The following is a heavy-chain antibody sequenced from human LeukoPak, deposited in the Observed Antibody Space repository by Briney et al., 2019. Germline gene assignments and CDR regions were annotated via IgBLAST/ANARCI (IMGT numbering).Heavy chain of an antibody. Sequence: PGGSLRLSCAASGFTFSDYYMSWIRQAPGKGLEWVGRIKSKTDGGTTDYAAPVKGRFTISRDDSKNTLYLQMNSLKTEDTAVYYCTTGATVTSFDYWGQGTLVTVSS. CDR3: TTGATVTSFDY. J-gene: IGHJ4*02. CDR1: GFTFSDYY. D-gene: IGHD4-11*01. V-gene: IGHV3-15*01. CDR2: IKSKTDGGTT.